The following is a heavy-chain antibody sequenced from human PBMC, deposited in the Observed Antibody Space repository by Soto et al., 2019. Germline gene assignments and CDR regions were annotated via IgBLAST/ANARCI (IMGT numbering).Heavy chain of an antibody. CDR2: IYYTGDS. CDR1: GGSISSDSYF. V-gene: IGHV4-39*07. CDR3: ARDKITGLFDY. D-gene: IGHD2-8*02. J-gene: IGHJ4*02. Sequence: SETLSLTCTVSGGSISSDSYFWAWIRQPPGKGPEWIGTIYYTGDSYYNPSLKSRVTISVDTSKNQFSLKLTSVTAADTAVYYCARDKITGLFDYWGQGTLVTVSS.